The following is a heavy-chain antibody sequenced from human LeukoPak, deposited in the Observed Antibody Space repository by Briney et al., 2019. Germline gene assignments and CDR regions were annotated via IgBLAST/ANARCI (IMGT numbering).Heavy chain of an antibody. D-gene: IGHD1-26*01. CDR1: GFTFNNYA. CDR2: ISGSGGTT. V-gene: IGHV3-23*01. CDR3: TKVGSVSNRVVATTPVSWFDP. Sequence: GGSLRLSCAASGFTFNNYAMSWVRQAPGKGLEWVSAISGSGGTTDYADSVKGRFTISRDNSKNTLYLQMNSLRAEDTAVYYCTKVGSVSNRVVATTPVSWFDPWGQGTLVSVSS. J-gene: IGHJ5*02.